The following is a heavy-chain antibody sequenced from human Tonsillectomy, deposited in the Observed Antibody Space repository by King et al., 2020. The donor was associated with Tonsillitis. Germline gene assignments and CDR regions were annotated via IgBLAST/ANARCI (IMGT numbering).Heavy chain of an antibody. J-gene: IGHJ4*02. CDR1: GGSISSSGYY. V-gene: IGHV4-39*01. CDR3: GRHISLYYDGSFFFDS. Sequence: QLQESGPGLVKPSETLSLTCNVSGGSISSSGYYWGWIRQSPGRGLEWIGSFYYSGITNYNPTLKSRVSIFVDTSKNQLSLRLSSVTAADTAVYYCGRHISLYYDGSFFFDSWGQGNLVTVSS. D-gene: IGHD3-22*01. CDR2: FYYSGIT.